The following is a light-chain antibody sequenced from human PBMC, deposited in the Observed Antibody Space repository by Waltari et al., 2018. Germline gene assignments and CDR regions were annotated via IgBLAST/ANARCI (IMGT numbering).Light chain of an antibody. Sequence: QSALAQPASVSGSPGQSITLSCTGISSDIGGYKYVSWYHQHPGKAPKLLIFDVNNRPSGVSNRFSASKSGNTASLTISDLQAEDEADYYCSSYTTSSTLELFGGGTRLTVL. CDR1: SSDIGGYKY. J-gene: IGLJ3*02. CDR3: SSYTTSSTLEL. CDR2: DVN. V-gene: IGLV2-14*01.